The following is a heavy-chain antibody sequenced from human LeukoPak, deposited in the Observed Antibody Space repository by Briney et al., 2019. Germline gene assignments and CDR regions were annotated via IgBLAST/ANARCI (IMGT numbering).Heavy chain of an antibody. CDR2: IYYSGST. CDR3: ARNGGGDIVATVYYFDY. Sequence: NPSGTLSLTCTVSGGSISSYYWSWIRQPPGKGLEWIGYIYYSGSTNYNPSLKSRVTISVDTSKNQFSLKLSSVTAADTAVYYCARNGGGDIVATVYYFDYWGQGTLVTVSS. V-gene: IGHV4-59*01. CDR1: GGSISSYY. D-gene: IGHD5-12*01. J-gene: IGHJ4*02.